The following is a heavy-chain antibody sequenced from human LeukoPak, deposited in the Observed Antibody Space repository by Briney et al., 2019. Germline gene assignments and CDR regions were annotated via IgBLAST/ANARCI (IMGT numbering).Heavy chain of an antibody. CDR2: ISYDGSNK. CDR3: ARTTDYYYYGMDV. J-gene: IGHJ6*02. D-gene: IGHD1-1*01. V-gene: IGHV3-30-3*01. CDR1: GFTFSSYT. Sequence: GGSLRLSCAASGFTFSSYTMNWVRQAPGKGLEWVAVISYDGSNKYYADSVKGRFTISRDNSKNTLYLQMNSLRAEDTAVYYCARTTDYYYYGMDVWGQGTTVTVSS.